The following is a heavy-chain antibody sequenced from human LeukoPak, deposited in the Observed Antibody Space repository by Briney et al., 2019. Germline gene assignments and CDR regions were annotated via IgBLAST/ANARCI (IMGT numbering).Heavy chain of an antibody. CDR1: GGTFSSYA. D-gene: IGHD2-21*02. CDR2: IIPILGIA. Sequence: GSSVKVSCKASGGTFSSYAISWVRQAPGQGLEWMGRIIPILGIANYAQKLQGRVTITADKSTSTAYMELSSLRSEDTAVYYCASSGIVVVTATNYYGMDVWGQGTTVTVSS. J-gene: IGHJ6*02. V-gene: IGHV1-69*04. CDR3: ASSGIVVVTATNYYGMDV.